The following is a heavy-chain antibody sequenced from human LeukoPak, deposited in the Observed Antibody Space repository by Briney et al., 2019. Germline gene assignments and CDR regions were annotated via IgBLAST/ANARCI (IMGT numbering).Heavy chain of an antibody. Sequence: GGSLRLSCAASGFTFTTYWMHWVRQAPGKGLVWVSHINSDGSITSYADSVKGRFTISRDNAKNTLYLQMNSPRAEDTAVYYCARDEVAEMATMDYWGQGTLVTVSS. CDR1: GFTFTTYW. V-gene: IGHV3-74*01. CDR3: ARDEVAEMATMDY. CDR2: INSDGSIT. D-gene: IGHD5-24*01. J-gene: IGHJ4*02.